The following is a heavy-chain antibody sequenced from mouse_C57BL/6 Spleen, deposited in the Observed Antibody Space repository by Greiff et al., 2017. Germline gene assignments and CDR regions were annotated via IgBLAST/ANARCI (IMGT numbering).Heavy chain of an antibody. CDR2: INPYNGGT. D-gene: IGHD1-1*01. Sequence: EVQLQQSGPVLVKPGASVKMSCKASGYTFTDYYMNWVKQSHGKSLEWIGVINPYNGGTSYNQKFKGKATLTVDTSSRTASMGLNSLTSEDSAVYYWARSDFAVLLRPHYAMDYWGQGTSVTVSS. J-gene: IGHJ4*01. V-gene: IGHV1-19*01. CDR3: ARSDFAVLLRPHYAMDY. CDR1: GYTFTDYY.